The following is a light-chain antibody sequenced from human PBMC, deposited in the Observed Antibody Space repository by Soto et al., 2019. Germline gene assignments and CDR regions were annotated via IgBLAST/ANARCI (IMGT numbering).Light chain of an antibody. CDR1: QSISSW. J-gene: IGKJ4*01. CDR2: DAS. Sequence: DIQMTQSPSTLSASVGDRVTITCRASQSISSWLAWYQQKPGKAPKLLIYDASSLETGVPSRFSGSGSGTDFTLTISSLQPEDFATYYCQQYDNLPFFGGGTKVDI. V-gene: IGKV1-5*01. CDR3: QQYDNLPF.